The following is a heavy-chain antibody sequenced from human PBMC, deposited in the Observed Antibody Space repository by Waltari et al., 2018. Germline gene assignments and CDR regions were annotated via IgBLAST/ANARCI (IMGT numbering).Heavy chain of an antibody. D-gene: IGHD1-1*01. V-gene: IGHV1-24*01. J-gene: IGHJ3*02. CDR3: ATDSRGGNDGFDI. CDR1: GYLLTELS. Sequence: QGQVVQSGAEVKKPGASVKVSCKVSGYLLTELSIHWVRQAPGKGLEWMGGFDPEDGKRIYAQKFQGRVTMTEDTSTDTAYMELSSLRSEDTAVYYCATDSRGGNDGFDIWGQGTMVTVSS. CDR2: FDPEDGKR.